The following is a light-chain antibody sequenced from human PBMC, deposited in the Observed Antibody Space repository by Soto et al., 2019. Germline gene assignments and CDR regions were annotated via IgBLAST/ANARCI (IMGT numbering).Light chain of an antibody. CDR1: QSVSSN. J-gene: IGKJ2*01. CDR2: GAS. CDR3: QQYKNSPHT. Sequence: EIVMTQSPATLSVSPGERATLSCRASQSVSSNLAWYQQKPGQAPRLLIYGASTRATGIPARFSGSGSGTEFTLTISSLQSEDISVYYCQQYKNSPHTLGQGTKLESK. V-gene: IGKV3-15*01.